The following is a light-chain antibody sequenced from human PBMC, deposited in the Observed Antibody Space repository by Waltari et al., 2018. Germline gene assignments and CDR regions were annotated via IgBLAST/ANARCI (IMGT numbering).Light chain of an antibody. J-gene: IGLJ2*01. CDR3: LSFRGGNTWV. CDR2: DVN. CDR1: SNDVGGYND. V-gene: IGLV2-11*01. Sequence: QAALTQPPSVSKSLGQAVTISCTGTSNDVGGYNDVSWYQQYPGTAPRLVIYDVNIRPSGVFDRCSGSKSGKTASLTISGLQAEDEADYYCLSFRGGNTWVFGGGTRLTVL.